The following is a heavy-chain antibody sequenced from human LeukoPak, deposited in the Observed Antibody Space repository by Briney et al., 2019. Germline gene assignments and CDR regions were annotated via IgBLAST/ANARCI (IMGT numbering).Heavy chain of an antibody. CDR2: LNPNSGGT. D-gene: IGHD3-3*01. J-gene: IGHJ4*02. Sequence: ASVKVSCKASGYTFTGYYMHWVRQAPGQGLEWMGWLNPNSGGTNYAQKFQGRVTMTRDTSISTAYMELSRLRSDDTAVYYCARDRSYDFWSGYYPGDRISHFDYWGQGTLVTVSS. CDR1: GYTFTGYY. CDR3: ARDRSYDFWSGYYPGDRISHFDY. V-gene: IGHV1-2*02.